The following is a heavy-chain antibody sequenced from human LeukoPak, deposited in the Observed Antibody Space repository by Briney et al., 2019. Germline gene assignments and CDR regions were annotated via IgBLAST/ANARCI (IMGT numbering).Heavy chain of an antibody. J-gene: IGHJ4*02. CDR1: GFTFSSYA. V-gene: IGHV3-23*01. CDR2: ISGSGGST. Sequence: GGSLRLSCAASGFTFSSYAMSWVRQAPGKGLEWVSAISGSGGSTYYADSVKGRFTISRDNSKNTLYLQMNSLRAEDTAVYCCVAYYDILTGYKYWGQGTLVTVSS. D-gene: IGHD3-9*01. CDR3: VAYYDILTGYKY.